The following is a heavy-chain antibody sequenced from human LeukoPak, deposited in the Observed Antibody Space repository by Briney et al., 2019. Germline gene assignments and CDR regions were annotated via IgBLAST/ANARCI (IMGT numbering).Heavy chain of an antibody. Sequence: GALRLSCAASGFTFSSYWMSWVRQAPGKGLEWVAVISYDGSNKYYADSVKGRFTISRDNSKNTLYLQMNSLRAEDTAVYYCARDRGYSLTPFDYWGQGTLVTVSS. J-gene: IGHJ4*02. CDR1: GFTFSSYW. V-gene: IGHV3-30-3*01. CDR3: ARDRGYSLTPFDY. CDR2: ISYDGSNK. D-gene: IGHD5-18*01.